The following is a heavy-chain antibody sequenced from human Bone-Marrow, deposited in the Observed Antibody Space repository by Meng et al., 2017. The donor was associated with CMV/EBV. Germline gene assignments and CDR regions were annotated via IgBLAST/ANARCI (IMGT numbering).Heavy chain of an antibody. CDR2: ISSSSSYI. V-gene: IGHV3-21*01. Sequence: GESLKISCAVSGFTFSSYSMNWVRQAPGKGLEWVSSISSSSSYIYYADSVKGRFTISRDNAKNSLYLQMNSLRAEDTAVYYCARDGKWELLFHFDYWGQGTLVTVSS. CDR1: GFTFSSYS. J-gene: IGHJ4*02. D-gene: IGHD1-26*01. CDR3: ARDGKWELLFHFDY.